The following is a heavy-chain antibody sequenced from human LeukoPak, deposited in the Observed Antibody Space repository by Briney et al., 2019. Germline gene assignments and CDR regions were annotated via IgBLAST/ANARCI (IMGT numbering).Heavy chain of an antibody. CDR3: ARGSSSWYYGMDV. D-gene: IGHD2-2*01. CDR1: GYTFTGYY. J-gene: IGHJ6*02. V-gene: IGHV1-2*02. Sequence: ASVKVSCKASGYTFTGYYMHWVRQAPGQGLEWMGWINPNSGGTNYAQKFQDRVTMTRDTSISTAYMELSRLRSDDTAVYYCARGSSSWYYGMDVWGQGTTVTVSS. CDR2: INPNSGGT.